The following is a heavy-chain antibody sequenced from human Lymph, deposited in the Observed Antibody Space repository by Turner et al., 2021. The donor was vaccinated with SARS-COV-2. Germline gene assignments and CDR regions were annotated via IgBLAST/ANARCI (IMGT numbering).Heavy chain of an antibody. Sequence: QVPLQASGPRLVKPLETLSLTCTVSGGSMNSNYWSWIRQPPGKRLEWIGYIYYRWSTNYNPSLESRVTISVDTSRNQFSLNLTSVTAADTAIYYCARETVNNWVDPWGQGTLVTVSS. J-gene: IGHJ5*02. CDR1: GGSMNSNY. CDR3: ARETVNNWVDP. V-gene: IGHV4-59*01. D-gene: IGHD2-21*02. CDR2: IYYRWST.